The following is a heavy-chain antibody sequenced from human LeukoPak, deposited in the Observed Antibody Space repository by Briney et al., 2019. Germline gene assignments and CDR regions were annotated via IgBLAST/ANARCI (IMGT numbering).Heavy chain of an antibody. V-gene: IGHV3-23*01. J-gene: IGHJ4*02. CDR3: AKDPTYYYGSGSYPYFDY. D-gene: IGHD3-10*01. Sequence: PGGSLRLSCAASGFTFSSYAMSWVRQAPGKGLEWVSAISGSGGSTYYADSVKGRFTISRDNSKNTLYLQMNSLRAGDTAVYYCAKDPTYYYGSGSYPYFDYWGQGTLVTVSS. CDR2: ISGSGGST. CDR1: GFTFSSYA.